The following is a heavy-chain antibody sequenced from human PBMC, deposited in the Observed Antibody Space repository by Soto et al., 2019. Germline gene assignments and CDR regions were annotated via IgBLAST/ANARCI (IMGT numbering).Heavy chain of an antibody. J-gene: IGHJ4*02. D-gene: IGHD1-26*01. CDR1: GFTFSSYA. CDR3: ARRGSGSYYDY. Sequence: EVQLLESGGGLVQPGGSLRLSCAASGFTFSSYAMSWVRQAPGKGLEWVSVISGSGDSTYYADSAKGRLTISRDNSKNTLYPQMNRLRAEDTAVYYCARRGSGSYYDYWGQGTLVPVSS. V-gene: IGHV3-23*01. CDR2: ISGSGDST.